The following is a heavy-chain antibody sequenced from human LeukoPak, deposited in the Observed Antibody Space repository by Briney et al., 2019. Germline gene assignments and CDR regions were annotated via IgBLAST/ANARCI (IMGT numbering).Heavy chain of an antibody. Sequence: ASVKVSCKASGYTFTNYDINGVRQATGEGLEWMGWMNPNSGNTGYAQKFQDRVTMTRNTSISTAYMELTRLTSEDTAVYYCARGDSGYFFYYGLDVWGQGTTVTVSS. V-gene: IGHV1-8*01. D-gene: IGHD3-10*01. CDR3: ARGDSGYFFYYGLDV. CDR2: MNPNSGNT. CDR1: GYTFTNYD. J-gene: IGHJ6*02.